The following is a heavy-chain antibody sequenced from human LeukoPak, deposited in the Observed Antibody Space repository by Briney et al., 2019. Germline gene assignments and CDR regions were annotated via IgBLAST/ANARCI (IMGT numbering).Heavy chain of an antibody. CDR1: GFTFSSYW. CDR2: IKQDGSEK. J-gene: IGHJ4*02. D-gene: IGHD6-13*01. CDR3: AKGRAPVAAGRKYFDY. Sequence: QPGGSLRLSCAASGFTFSSYWLSWVRQAPGKGLEWVANIKQDGSEKNYVDSVKGRFTISRDNAKNSLYLQMNSLRAEDTAVYYCAKGRAPVAAGRKYFDYWGQGTLVTVSS. V-gene: IGHV3-7*03.